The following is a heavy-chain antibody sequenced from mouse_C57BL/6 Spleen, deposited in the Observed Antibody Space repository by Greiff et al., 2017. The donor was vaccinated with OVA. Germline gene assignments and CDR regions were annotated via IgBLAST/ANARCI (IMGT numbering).Heavy chain of an antibody. V-gene: IGHV5-4*01. CDR2: ISDGGSYT. CDR3: ARDFDGYYLYAMDY. D-gene: IGHD2-3*01. Sequence: EVQRVESGGGLVKPGGSLKLSCAASGFTFSSYAMSWVRQTPEKRLEWVATISDGGSYTYYPDNVKGRFTISRDNAKNNLYLQMSHLKSEDTAMYYCARDFDGYYLYAMDYWGQGTSVTVSS. J-gene: IGHJ4*01. CDR1: GFTFSSYA.